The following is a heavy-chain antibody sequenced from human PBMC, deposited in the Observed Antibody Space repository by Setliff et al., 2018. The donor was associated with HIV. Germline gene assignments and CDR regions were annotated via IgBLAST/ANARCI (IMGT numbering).Heavy chain of an antibody. D-gene: IGHD4-17*01. CDR1: GFSFSSFA. Sequence: GGSLRLSCAASGFSFSSFAMTWVRQVPGKGLELVSAIYGGGSYTYYADSVKGRFTISRDNSQNTLSLQMNGLRVDDTAVYYCVKGAPDYDTNPFYYYFYMHVWGKGTTVTVSS. V-gene: IGHV3-23*03. CDR2: IYGGGSYT. J-gene: IGHJ6*03. CDR3: VKGAPDYDTNPFYYYFYMHV.